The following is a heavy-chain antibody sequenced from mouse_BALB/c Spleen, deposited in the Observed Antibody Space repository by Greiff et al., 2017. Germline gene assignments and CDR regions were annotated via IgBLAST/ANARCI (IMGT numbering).Heavy chain of an antibody. V-gene: IGHV5-17*02. J-gene: IGHJ4*01. Sequence: DVKLVESGGGLVQPGGSRKLSCAASGFTFSSFGMHWVRQAPEKGLEWVAYISSGSSTIYYADTVKGRFTISRDNPKNTLFLQMTSLRSEDTAMYYCASLLMDYWGQGTSVTVSS. CDR2: ISSGSSTI. CDR1: GFTFSSFG. CDR3: ASLLMDY.